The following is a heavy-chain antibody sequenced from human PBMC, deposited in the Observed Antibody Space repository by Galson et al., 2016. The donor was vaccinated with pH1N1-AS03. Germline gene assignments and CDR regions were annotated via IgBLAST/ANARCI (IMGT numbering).Heavy chain of an antibody. D-gene: IGHD3-16*01. CDR1: EFSFSRFA. J-gene: IGHJ4*02. CDR3: AGGAMIGDDS. CDR2: IKQDGSET. Sequence: SLRLSCAASEFSFSRFAMAWVRQAPGKGPEWVANIKQDGSETHYVDSVKGRFTISRDNAKNSLYLQMNSLRVEDTAMYYCAGGAMIGDDSWGQGTLVTVSS. V-gene: IGHV3-7*03.